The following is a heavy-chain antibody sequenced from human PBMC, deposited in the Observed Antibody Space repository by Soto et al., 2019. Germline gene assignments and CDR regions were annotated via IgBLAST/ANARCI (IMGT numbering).Heavy chain of an antibody. CDR3: ARDPAVGAAGGTRPYRNYYYGMDV. Sequence: ASVKVSCKASGYTFTSYYMHWVRQAPGQGLEWMGIINPSGGSTSYAQKFQGRVTMTRDTSTSTVYMELSSLRSEDTAVYYCARDPAVGAAGGTRPYRNYYYGMDVWGQGTTVTVSS. V-gene: IGHV1-46*01. J-gene: IGHJ6*02. CDR2: INPSGGST. D-gene: IGHD6-13*01. CDR1: GYTFTSYY.